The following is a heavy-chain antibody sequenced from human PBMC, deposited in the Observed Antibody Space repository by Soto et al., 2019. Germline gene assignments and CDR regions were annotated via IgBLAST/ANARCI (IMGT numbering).Heavy chain of an antibody. CDR3: ARSEVIPEGCDY. V-gene: IGHV1-3*01. Sequence: ASVKASCKASGYIFTTYALHWVRQAPGQRLEWMGWINAGKGNTKYSQKFQDRVTITRDTSASVAYMELSSLASEDTAVYYCARSEVIPEGCDYWGQGTLVTVSS. D-gene: IGHD3-16*02. CDR1: GYIFTTYA. CDR2: INAGKGNT. J-gene: IGHJ4*02.